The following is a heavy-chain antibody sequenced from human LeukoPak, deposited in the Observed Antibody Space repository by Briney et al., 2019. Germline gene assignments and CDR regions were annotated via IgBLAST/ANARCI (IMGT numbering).Heavy chain of an antibody. V-gene: IGHV1-18*01. CDR3: ARPQFRHRELDY. CDR2: ISAYNGNT. D-gene: IGHD3-10*01. CDR1: GYTFTSYG. Sequence: ASVKVSCEASGYTFTSYGTSWVRQAPGQGLEWMGWISAYNGNTNYAQKLQGRVTMTTDTSTSTAYMELRSLRSDDTAVYYCARPQFRHRELDYWGQGTLVTVSS. J-gene: IGHJ4*02.